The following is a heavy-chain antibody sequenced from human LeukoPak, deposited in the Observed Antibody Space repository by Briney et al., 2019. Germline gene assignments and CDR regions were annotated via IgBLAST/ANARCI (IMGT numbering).Heavy chain of an antibody. D-gene: IGHD2-21*02. CDR3: ARDAYCGGDCPFDY. J-gene: IGHJ4*02. V-gene: IGHV1-69*05. CDR2: IIPIFGTE. CDR1: GGTFSSYA. Sequence: ASVKVSCKASGGTFSSYAISWVRQAPGQGLELMGRIIPIFGTENYAQKFQGRVTITTDESTSTAYMELSSLRSEDTAVYYCARDAYCGGDCPFDYWGQGTLVTVSS.